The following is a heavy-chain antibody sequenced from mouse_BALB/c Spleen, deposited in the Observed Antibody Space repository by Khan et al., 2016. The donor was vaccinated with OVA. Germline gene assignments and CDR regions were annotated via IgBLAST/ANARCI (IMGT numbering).Heavy chain of an antibody. J-gene: IGHJ2*01. D-gene: IGHD1-1*01. Sequence: EVKLEESGGGLVQPGGSRKLSCVASGFTFSSLGMHWVRQAPEKGLEWVAYISGDSSTIYYTDTVKGRFTISRDNPKNTLFLQMTSLRSEDMAMYYCARSYFYGYYFDQWGQGTTLTVSS. CDR3: ARSYFYGYYFDQ. CDR2: ISGDSSTI. CDR1: GFTFSSLG. V-gene: IGHV5-17*02.